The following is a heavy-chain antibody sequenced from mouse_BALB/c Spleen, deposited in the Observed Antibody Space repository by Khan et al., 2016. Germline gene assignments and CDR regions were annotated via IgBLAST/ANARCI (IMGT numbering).Heavy chain of an antibody. V-gene: IGHV1-7*01. CDR3: ARWAYYGNYLFAY. D-gene: IGHD2-10*01. Sequence: QVQLQQSGAELAKPGASVKMSCKASGYTFTSYWMHWVKQRPGQGLGWIGYINPSTGYTEYNQKFKDKATLTADKSSSTAYMQLSSLTSEDSAVYYCARWAYYGNYLFAYGGQGTLVTVSA. CDR1: GYTFTSYW. CDR2: INPSTGYT. J-gene: IGHJ3*01.